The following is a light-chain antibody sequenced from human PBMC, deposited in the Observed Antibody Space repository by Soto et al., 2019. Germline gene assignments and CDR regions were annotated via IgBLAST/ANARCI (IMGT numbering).Light chain of an antibody. CDR1: QDISSS. Sequence: DIQMTQSPSSLSASVGDTVTITCRASQDISSSLAWYQQKAGKVPDLLIYAASTLQSGVPSHFSGSGSGTDFTLTISSLQPEDVATYYCQEYHSPPFTFGPGTRVEIK. CDR3: QEYHSPPFT. J-gene: IGKJ3*01. V-gene: IGKV1-27*01. CDR2: AAS.